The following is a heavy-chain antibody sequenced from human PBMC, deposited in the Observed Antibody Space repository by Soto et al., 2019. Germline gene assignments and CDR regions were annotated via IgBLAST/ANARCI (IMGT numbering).Heavy chain of an antibody. CDR2: INPSGGST. D-gene: IGHD5-18*01. J-gene: IGHJ6*02. CDR3: ARDPPSDTAMVGDYYGMDV. V-gene: IGHV1-46*01. CDR1: GYTFTSCY. Sequence: ASVKVSCNASGYTFTSCYMHWVRQAPGQGLEWMGIINPSGGSTSYAQKFQGRVTMTRDTSTSTVYMELSSLRSEDTAVYYCARDPPSDTAMVGDYYGMDVWGQGTTVTVSS.